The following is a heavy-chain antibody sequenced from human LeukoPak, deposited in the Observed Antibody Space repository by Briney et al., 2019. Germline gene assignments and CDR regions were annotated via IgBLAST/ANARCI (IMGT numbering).Heavy chain of an antibody. CDR2: ISSSSSYI. D-gene: IGHD1-26*01. Sequence: GGSLRLSCAASGFTFSSYSMNWVRQAPGKGLEWVSSISSSSSYIYYADSVKGRFTISRDNAKNSLYLQMHSLRAEDTAEYYSAREYSDHDAFDIWGQGTMVTVSS. CDR3: AREYSDHDAFDI. CDR1: GFTFSSYS. V-gene: IGHV3-21*01. J-gene: IGHJ3*02.